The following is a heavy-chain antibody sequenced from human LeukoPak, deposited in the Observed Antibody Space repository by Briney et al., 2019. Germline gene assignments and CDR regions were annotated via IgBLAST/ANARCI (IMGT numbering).Heavy chain of an antibody. V-gene: IGHV4-59*01. D-gene: IGHD6-13*01. Sequence: PSETLSLTCTVSGGSISSYYWSWIRQPPGKGLEWIGYIYYSGSTNYNPSLKSRVTISVDTSKNQFSLKLSSVTAADTAVYYCARHPSHSSTWFYEYWGQGTLVTVFS. J-gene: IGHJ4*02. CDR1: GGSISSYY. CDR3: ARHPSHSSTWFYEY. CDR2: IYYSGST.